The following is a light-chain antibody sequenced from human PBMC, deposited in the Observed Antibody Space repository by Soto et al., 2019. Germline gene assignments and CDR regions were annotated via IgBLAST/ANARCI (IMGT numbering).Light chain of an antibody. CDR1: QSVSSY. V-gene: IGKV3-15*01. J-gene: IGKJ5*01. Sequence: EIVFTQSPSTLSLSPGERATLSCRASQSVSSYLAWYQQKPGQAPRLLIYGASTRATGIPARFSGSGSGTEFTLTISSLQSEDLAVYYCQQYDNWPPYTFGQGTRLEIK. CDR3: QQYDNWPPYT. CDR2: GAS.